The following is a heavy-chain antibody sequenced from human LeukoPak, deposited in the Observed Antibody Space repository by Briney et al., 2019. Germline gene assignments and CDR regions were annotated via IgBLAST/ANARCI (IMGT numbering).Heavy chain of an antibody. J-gene: IGHJ4*02. Sequence: SETLSLTCTVSGGSISSYYWSWIRQPPGKGLEWIGYIYDSGNTNNNPSLKSRVTISVDTSKNQFSLKLSSVTAADTAVYYCASTVLRFLEWFDYWGQGTLVTVSS. D-gene: IGHD3-3*01. CDR1: GGSISSYY. CDR2: IYDSGNT. V-gene: IGHV4-59*08. CDR3: ASTVLRFLEWFDY.